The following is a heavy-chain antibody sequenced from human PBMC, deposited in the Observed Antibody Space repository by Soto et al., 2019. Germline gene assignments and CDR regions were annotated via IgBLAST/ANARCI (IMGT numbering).Heavy chain of an antibody. CDR2: ISGSGGST. D-gene: IGHD3-9*01. CDR3: AKSGGDILTGYYAKFDY. V-gene: IGHV3-23*01. CDR1: GFTFSKYA. J-gene: IGHJ4*02. Sequence: PGGSLRPSCASSGFTFSKYAITWVRQSPGEWLEWFSAISGSGGSTYYADSVKGRFTISRDNSKNTLYLQMNSLRAEDTAVYYCAKSGGDILTGYYAKFDYWGQGTLVTVSS.